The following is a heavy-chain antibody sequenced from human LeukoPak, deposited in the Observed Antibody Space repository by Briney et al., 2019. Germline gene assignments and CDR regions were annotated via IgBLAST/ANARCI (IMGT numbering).Heavy chain of an antibody. V-gene: IGHV4-39*02. Sequence: PSETLSLTCTVSGGSISSSSYYWGWIRQPPGKGLEWIGSIYYSGSTYYNPSLKSRVTISVDTSKNQFSLKLSSVTAADTAVYYCARDRAPGSSRNSYFDYWGQGTLVTVSS. CDR1: GGSISSSSYY. CDR2: IYYSGST. J-gene: IGHJ4*02. D-gene: IGHD1-26*01. CDR3: ARDRAPGSSRNSYFDY.